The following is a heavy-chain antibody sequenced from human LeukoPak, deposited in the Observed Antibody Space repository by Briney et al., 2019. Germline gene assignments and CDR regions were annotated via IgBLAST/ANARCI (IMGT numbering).Heavy chain of an antibody. CDR3: AKIPPGISVASSSLV. CDR1: GFTFSNYA. Sequence: PGGSLRLSCAASGFTFSNYAMTWVRQAPGKGLEWVSAISGSGGSTYNADSVKGRFTISRDNSENTLYMQMNSLRVEDTAVYYCAKIPPGISVASSSLVWGQGTMVTVSS. CDR2: ISGSGGST. J-gene: IGHJ3*01. V-gene: IGHV3-23*01. D-gene: IGHD6-19*01.